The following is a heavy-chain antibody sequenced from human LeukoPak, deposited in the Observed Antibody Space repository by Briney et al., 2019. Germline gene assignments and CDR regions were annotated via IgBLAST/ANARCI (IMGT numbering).Heavy chain of an antibody. Sequence: GGSLRLSCAASGFTFSSYAIQWVRQAPGKRLEWVSSISSSGSYIYYADSVKGRFTISRDNAKNSLDLQMNSLRVEDTAVYYCARLQWLQTGRDFLDYWGQGTLATVSS. V-gene: IGHV3-21*06. J-gene: IGHJ4*02. CDR3: ARLQWLQTGRDFLDY. CDR1: GFTFSSYA. CDR2: ISSSGSYI. D-gene: IGHD6-19*01.